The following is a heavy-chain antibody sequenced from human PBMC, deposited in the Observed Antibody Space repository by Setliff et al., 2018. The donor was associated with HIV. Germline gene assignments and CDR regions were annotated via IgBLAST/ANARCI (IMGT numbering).Heavy chain of an antibody. CDR3: ARGSLGRSDGSGEYFQH. CDR2: VYFLGNR. D-gene: IGHD6-25*01. Sequence: SETLSLTCTVSGGSILSSGGYFWGWIRQSPGRGLEWLGTVYFLGNRYLNPSLKSRVAVSVDTSKNHFSLRLTSVTAADTAVYYCARGSLGRSDGSGEYFQHWCQGTLVTVSS. J-gene: IGHJ1*01. CDR1: GGSILSSGGYF. V-gene: IGHV4-39*07.